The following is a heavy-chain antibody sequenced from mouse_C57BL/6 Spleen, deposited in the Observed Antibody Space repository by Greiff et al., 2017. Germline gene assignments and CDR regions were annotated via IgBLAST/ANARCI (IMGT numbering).Heavy chain of an antibody. CDR2: IDPSDSET. J-gene: IGHJ4*01. Sequence: VQLQQPGAELVRPGSSVKLSCKASGYTFTSYWMHWVKQRPIQGLEWIGNIDPSDSETHYNQKFKDKATLTVDKASSTAYVQLSSLPSEDSAVYYCARSATRYAMDYWGQGTSVTVSS. CDR3: ARSATRYAMDY. CDR1: GYTFTSYW. V-gene: IGHV1-52*01.